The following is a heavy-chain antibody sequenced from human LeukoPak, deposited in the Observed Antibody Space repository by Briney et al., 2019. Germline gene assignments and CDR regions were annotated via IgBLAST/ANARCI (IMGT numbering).Heavy chain of an antibody. J-gene: IGHJ5*02. Sequence: GGSLRLSCGASGFTFSRYAMSWVRQAPGKGLVWVSRINSDGINTSYADSVKGRFTISRDNAKNTLNLQMNSLRAEDTAVYYCARDLGQYYDTSDNWFDPWGQGTLVTVSS. CDR1: GFTFSRYA. CDR3: ARDLGQYYDTSDNWFDP. CDR2: INSDGINT. V-gene: IGHV3-74*01. D-gene: IGHD3-22*01.